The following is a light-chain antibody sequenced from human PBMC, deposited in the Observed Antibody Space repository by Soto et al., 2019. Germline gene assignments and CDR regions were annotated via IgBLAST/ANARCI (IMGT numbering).Light chain of an antibody. J-gene: IGLJ1*01. V-gene: IGLV2-18*02. CDR2: EVS. CDR3: RSFTSSSTYV. CDR1: SSDVGSYNR. Sequence: QSVLTQPPSVSGSPGHAVAISCTGTSSDVGSYNRVAWYQQSPGTAPKLMIYEVSNRPSGVPDRSSGSKSGNTASLTISGLQAEDEADNYCRSFTSSSTYVFGTGTKVTVL.